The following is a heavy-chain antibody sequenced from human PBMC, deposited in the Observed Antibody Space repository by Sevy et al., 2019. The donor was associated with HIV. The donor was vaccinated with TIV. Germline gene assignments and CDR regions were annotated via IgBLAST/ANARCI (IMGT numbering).Heavy chain of an antibody. Sequence: GGSLRLSCAASGFTFDDYAMHWVRQAPGKGLEWVSGISWNSGSIGYADSVKGRFTTSRDNAKNSLYLQMNSLRAEDTALYYCAKGVWFGELKSIFGAGRFDPWGQGTLVTVSS. J-gene: IGHJ5*02. CDR1: GFTFDDYA. CDR3: AKGVWFGELKSIFGAGRFDP. V-gene: IGHV3-9*01. D-gene: IGHD3-10*01. CDR2: ISWNSGSI.